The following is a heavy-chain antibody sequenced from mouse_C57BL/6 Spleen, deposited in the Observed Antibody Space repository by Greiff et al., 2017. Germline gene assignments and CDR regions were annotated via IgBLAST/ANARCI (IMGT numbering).Heavy chain of an antibody. CDR3: ARQIYRGYFDV. J-gene: IGHJ1*03. Sequence: QVQLQQSGPELVKPGASVKISCKASGYAFSSSWMNWVKQRPGTGLEWIGRIYPGDGDTNYNGKFKGKATLTADKSSSTAYMQLSSLTSEDSAVYFCARQIYRGYFDVWGTGTTVTVSS. V-gene: IGHV1-82*01. CDR1: GYAFSSSW. D-gene: IGHD2-3*01. CDR2: IYPGDGDT.